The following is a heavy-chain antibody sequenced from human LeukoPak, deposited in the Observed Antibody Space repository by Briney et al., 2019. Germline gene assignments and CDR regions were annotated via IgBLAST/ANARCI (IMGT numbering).Heavy chain of an antibody. D-gene: IGHD4-17*01. CDR3: AKDPYGDSSSALFDY. J-gene: IGHJ4*02. Sequence: PGGSLRLSCAASEFTFDDYAMHWVRQAPGKGLEWVSGISWNSGNILYADSVKGRFTISRDNAKNSLYLQMNSLRADDTASYYCAKDPYGDSSSALFDYWGQGTLVTVSS. CDR1: EFTFDDYA. CDR2: ISWNSGNI. V-gene: IGHV3-9*01.